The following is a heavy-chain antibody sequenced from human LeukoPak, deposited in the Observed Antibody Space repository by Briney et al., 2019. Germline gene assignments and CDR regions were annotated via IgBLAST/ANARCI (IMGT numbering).Heavy chain of an antibody. Sequence: SVKVSCKASGYTFTSYYMHWVRQAPGQGLEWMGGIIPIFGTANYAQKFQGRVTITADESTSTAYMELSSLRSEDTAVYYCASLYYYDSSGYDYWGQGTLVTVSS. V-gene: IGHV1-69*13. D-gene: IGHD3-22*01. CDR2: IIPIFGTA. J-gene: IGHJ4*02. CDR1: GYTFTSYY. CDR3: ASLYYYDSSGYDY.